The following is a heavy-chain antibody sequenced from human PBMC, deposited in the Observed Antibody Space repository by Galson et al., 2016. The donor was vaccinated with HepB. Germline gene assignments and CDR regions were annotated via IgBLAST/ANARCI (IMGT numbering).Heavy chain of an antibody. V-gene: IGHV4-39*01. CDR3: ARVRRYCSGGSCRHHFDY. D-gene: IGHD2-15*01. Sequence: ETLSLTCTVSGGSISSHNYYWGWVRQPPGKGLEWIGSIYYSGSTYYNPSLKSRVTISVDTSKNQFSLKLSSVTAADTAVYYCARVRRYCSGGSCRHHFDYWGQGTLVTVSS. CDR2: IYYSGST. CDR1: GGSISSHNYY. J-gene: IGHJ4*02.